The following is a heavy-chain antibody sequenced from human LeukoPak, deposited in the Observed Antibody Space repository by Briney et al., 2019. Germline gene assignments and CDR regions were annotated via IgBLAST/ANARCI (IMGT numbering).Heavy chain of an antibody. CDR2: INPISGYT. Sequence: GASVKVSCKASGYTFTSYDINWVRQATGQGLEWMGWINPISGYTGFAQKFQGRVTMTGDTSMSTAYMELNSLRSEDAAVYYCARGNRLYTSSWSSLAFDIWGQGTMLTVSS. CDR1: GYTFTSYD. CDR3: ARGNRLYTSSWSSLAFDI. J-gene: IGHJ3*02. V-gene: IGHV1-8*01. D-gene: IGHD6-13*01.